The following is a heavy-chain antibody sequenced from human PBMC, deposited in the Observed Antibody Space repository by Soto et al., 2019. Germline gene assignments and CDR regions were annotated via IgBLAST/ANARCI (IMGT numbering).Heavy chain of an antibody. CDR3: ARSGKIAVAAKGRHFQH. J-gene: IGHJ1*01. V-gene: IGHV1-69*12. D-gene: IGHD6-19*01. CDR1: GGTFSSYA. Sequence: QVQLVQSGAEVKKPGSSVKVSCKASGGTFSSYAISWVRQAPGQGLEWMGGIIPIFGTANYAQKFQGRVTITADESPSTAYMELSSLRSEDTAVYYCARSGKIAVAAKGRHFQHWGQGTLVTVSS. CDR2: IIPIFGTA.